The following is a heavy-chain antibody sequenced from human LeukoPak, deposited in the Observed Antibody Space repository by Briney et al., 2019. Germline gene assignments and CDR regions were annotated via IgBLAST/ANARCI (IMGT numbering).Heavy chain of an antibody. V-gene: IGHV4-61*02. CDR1: GGSISSGSYY. D-gene: IGHD5-18*01. Sequence: PSQTLSLTCTVSGGSISSGSYYWSWIRQPAGKGLEWIGRIYTSGSTNYNPSLKSRVTISVDTSKNQFSLKLSSVTAADTAVYYWARGTGEGYTYGRYYFDYWGQGTLVTVSS. J-gene: IGHJ4*02. CDR3: ARGTGEGYTYGRYYFDY. CDR2: IYTSGST.